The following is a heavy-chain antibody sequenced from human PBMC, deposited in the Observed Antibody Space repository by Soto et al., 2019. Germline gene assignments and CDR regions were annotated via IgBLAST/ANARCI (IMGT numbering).Heavy chain of an antibody. V-gene: IGHV3-30*18. CDR2: ISYDGNYI. CDR1: GFAFSSYA. Sequence: QVQLVESGGGVVQPGASLRLSCEASGFAFSSYAMHWVRQAPCKGLEWVGVISYDGNYIYYADSVKGRFTISRDNSKNTLYVQVNSLRPEDTAVYYCAKGILSATIGPYAMDVWGQGTTVTVSS. D-gene: IGHD3-16*01. CDR3: AKGILSATIGPYAMDV. J-gene: IGHJ6*02.